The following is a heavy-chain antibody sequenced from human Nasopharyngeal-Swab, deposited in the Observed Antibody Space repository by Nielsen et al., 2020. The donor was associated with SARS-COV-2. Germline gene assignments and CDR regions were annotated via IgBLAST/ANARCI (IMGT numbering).Heavy chain of an antibody. V-gene: IGHV3-74*01. D-gene: IGHD2-2*03. Sequence: GGSLRLSCAVSGFSISGYWMHWVRQAPGKGLVWVSRISSDGGANYADSATGRFTISRDNAKNTVYLQMNSLRDEDTAVYYCLRGMAGYGWFDPWGQGILVTVSS. J-gene: IGHJ5*02. CDR1: GFSISGYW. CDR3: LRGMAGYGWFDP. CDR2: ISSDGGA.